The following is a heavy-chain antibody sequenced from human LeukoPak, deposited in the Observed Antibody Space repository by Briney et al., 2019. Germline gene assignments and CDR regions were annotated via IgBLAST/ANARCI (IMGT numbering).Heavy chain of an antibody. CDR3: ARGGRGYSYGYQNFDY. CDR1: GGSFSGYY. J-gene: IGHJ4*02. D-gene: IGHD5-18*01. CDR2: INHSGST. Sequence: SETLSLTCAVYGGSFSGYYWSWIRQPPGKGLEWIGEINHSGSTNYNPSLKSRVTISVDTSKNQFSLKLSSVTAADTAVYYCARGGRGYSYGYQNFDYWGQGTLVTVSS. V-gene: IGHV4-34*01.